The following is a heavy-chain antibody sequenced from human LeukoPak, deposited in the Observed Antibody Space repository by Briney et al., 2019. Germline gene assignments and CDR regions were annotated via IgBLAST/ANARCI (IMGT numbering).Heavy chain of an antibody. J-gene: IGHJ4*02. V-gene: IGHV4-59*08. Sequence: SETLSLTCTVSGGSISSYYWSWIRQPPGKGLEWIGYIHHSGTTNYSPSLKSRVTISVDTSKNRFSLRLSSLTAADTAVYYCARHDGGWYFDYWGQGTLVTVSS. CDR1: GGSISSYY. CDR2: IHHSGTT. CDR3: ARHDGGWYFDY. D-gene: IGHD6-19*01.